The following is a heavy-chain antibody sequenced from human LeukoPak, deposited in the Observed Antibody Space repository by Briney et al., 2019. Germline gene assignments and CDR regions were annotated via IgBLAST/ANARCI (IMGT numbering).Heavy chain of an antibody. Sequence: GGSLRLSCAVSGSTVSSNYMSWVRQAPGKGLEWVSVIYTGGSTYYADSVKGRFTISRDNSKNTLDLQMNSLRAEDTAVYYCARPVWNGYFDYWGQGTLVTVSS. CDR3: ARPVWNGYFDY. CDR1: GSTVSSNY. D-gene: IGHD1-1*01. V-gene: IGHV3-53*01. CDR2: IYTGGST. J-gene: IGHJ4*02.